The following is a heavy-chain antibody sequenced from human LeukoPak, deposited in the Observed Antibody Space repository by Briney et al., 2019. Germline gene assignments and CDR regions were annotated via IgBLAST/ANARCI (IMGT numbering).Heavy chain of an antibody. V-gene: IGHV3-7*02. Sequence: GGSLRLSCAASGFTFSRHWMSWVRQAPGKGLEWVANIHQDGSEKYYVDSVKGRFTISRDNAKNSLFLQMNSLRAEDTAIYYCARQERYCSSISCLDPWGQGTLVTVSS. CDR3: ARQERYCSSISCLDP. CDR1: GFTFSRHW. J-gene: IGHJ5*02. CDR2: IHQDGSEK. D-gene: IGHD2-2*01.